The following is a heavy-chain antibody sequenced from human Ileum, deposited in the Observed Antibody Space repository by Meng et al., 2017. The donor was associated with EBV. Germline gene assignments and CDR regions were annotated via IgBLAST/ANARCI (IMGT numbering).Heavy chain of an antibody. Sequence: QDHLVLPGAEGRKPGASVNVSCQASGYSFTRHYIHWVRPGPGQGLEWVGWIYPNSGGTRYAQKFEGRVTMTRDTSITTAYMELSSLKSDDTAVYYCARDGAGGNSFDFWGQGTLVTVSS. V-gene: IGHV1-2*02. D-gene: IGHD3-16*01. CDR2: IYPNSGGT. J-gene: IGHJ4*02. CDR1: GYSFTRHY. CDR3: ARDGAGGNSFDF.